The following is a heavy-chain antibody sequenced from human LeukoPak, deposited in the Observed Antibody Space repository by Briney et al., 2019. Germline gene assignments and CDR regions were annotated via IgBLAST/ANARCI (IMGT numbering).Heavy chain of an antibody. CDR2: ISGDGGST. CDR3: AKDGRFYDILTGYPDY. D-gene: IGHD3-9*01. J-gene: IGHJ4*02. Sequence: GGSLRLSCAASGFTFDDYAMHWVRQAPGKCLEWVSLISGDGGSTYYADSVKGRFTISRDNSKNSLYLQMNSLRTEDTALYYCAKDGRFYDILTGYPDYWGQGTLVTVSS. CDR1: GFTFDDYA. V-gene: IGHV3-43*02.